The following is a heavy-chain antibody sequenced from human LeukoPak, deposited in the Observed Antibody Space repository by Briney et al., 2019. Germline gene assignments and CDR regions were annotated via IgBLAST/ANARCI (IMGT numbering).Heavy chain of an antibody. CDR3: ARLIAEVGGGTNYFDT. CDR2: INHSGST. J-gene: IGHJ4*02. Sequence: SETLSLTCAVYGGSFSGYYWSWIRQPPGKGLEWIGEINHSGSTNYNPSLKSRVIMSLDASKNQFSLRLTSVTAADTAVYYCARLIAEVGGGTNYFDTWGRGTLVTVSS. V-gene: IGHV4-34*01. CDR1: GGSFSGYY. D-gene: IGHD2-21*01.